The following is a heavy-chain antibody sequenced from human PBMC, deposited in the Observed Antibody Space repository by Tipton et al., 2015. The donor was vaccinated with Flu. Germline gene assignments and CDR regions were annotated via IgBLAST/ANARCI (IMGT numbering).Heavy chain of an antibody. V-gene: IGHV4-61*02. D-gene: IGHD6-6*01. CDR3: ARRPYMSSSDLYAFDI. CDR2: IHTSGTT. Sequence: TLSLTCTVSGGSISSGNYFWNWIRQPAGKGLEWIGRIHTSGTTYYKPSLKSRVTISVDASKNHFSLKVTSVTAADTAIYYCARRPYMSSSDLYAFDIWGQGTMVTVSS. CDR1: GGSISSGNYF. J-gene: IGHJ3*02.